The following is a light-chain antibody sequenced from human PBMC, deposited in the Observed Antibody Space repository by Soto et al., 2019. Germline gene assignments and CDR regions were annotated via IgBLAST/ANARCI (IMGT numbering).Light chain of an antibody. CDR3: CSSGGSPTYV. Sequence: QSVLTQPASVSGSPGQSITISCTGTSSNVGSYKLVSWYQQHPGKAPKLMIFEVNKRPSGVSNRFSGSKSGNTASLTISGPKVEDEADYYCCSSGGSPTYVFGTGTKGTVL. V-gene: IGLV2-23*02. CDR2: EVN. J-gene: IGLJ1*01. CDR1: SSNVGSYKL.